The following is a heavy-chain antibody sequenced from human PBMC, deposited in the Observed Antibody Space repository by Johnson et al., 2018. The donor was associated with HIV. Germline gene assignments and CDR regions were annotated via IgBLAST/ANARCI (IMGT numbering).Heavy chain of an antibody. V-gene: IGHV3-11*04. CDR2: ISSSGSTI. CDR3: AREGRWSPDGFDI. J-gene: IGHJ3*02. Sequence: QVQLVESGGGVVQPGRSLRLSCAASGFTFTDYYMNWMRQAPGKGLEWVSHISSSGSTIYYADSVKGRFTISRDNSKNTLSLQMNSLRVEDTAVYYCAREGRWSPDGFDIWGQGTMVTVSS. D-gene: IGHD1-26*01. CDR1: GFTFTDYY.